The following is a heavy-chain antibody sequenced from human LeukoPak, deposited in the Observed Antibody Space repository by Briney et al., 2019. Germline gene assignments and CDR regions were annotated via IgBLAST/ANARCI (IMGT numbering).Heavy chain of an antibody. Sequence: GGSLRLSCAASGFTFSSYWMSWVRQAPGKGLEWVANIKQDGSEKYYVDSVKGRFTISRDNAKNSLYLQMNSLRAEDTAVYYCARSYRHYYGSGSYPYWGRGPLVTVSS. D-gene: IGHD3-10*01. CDR2: IKQDGSEK. CDR1: GFTFSSYW. CDR3: ARSYRHYYGSGSYPY. J-gene: IGHJ4*02. V-gene: IGHV3-7*01.